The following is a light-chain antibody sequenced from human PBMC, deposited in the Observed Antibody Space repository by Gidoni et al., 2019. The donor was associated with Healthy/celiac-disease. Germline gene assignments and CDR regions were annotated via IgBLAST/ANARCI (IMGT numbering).Light chain of an antibody. V-gene: IGLV2-8*01. J-gene: IGLJ2*01. CDR2: EVS. CDR1: SSDFGGYNY. CDR3: SSYAGSNNLV. Sequence: QSALTQPPSASGSPGQSVTISCTGPSSDFGGYNYVSWYQQHPGKAPKLMIYEVSKRPSGVPDRFSGSKSGNTASLTVSGLQAEDEADYYCSSYAGSNNLVFGGGTKLTVL.